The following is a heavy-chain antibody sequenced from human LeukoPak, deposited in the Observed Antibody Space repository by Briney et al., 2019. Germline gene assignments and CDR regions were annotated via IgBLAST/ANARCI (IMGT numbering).Heavy chain of an antibody. CDR1: GFTFSSYG. CDR2: IWYGGSNK. J-gene: IGHJ4*02. Sequence: GGSLRLSCAASGFTFSSYGMHWVRQAPGKGLEWVAVIWYGGSNKYYADSVKGRFTISRDNSKNTLYLQMNSLRAEDTAMYYCATDGAHYDIDYWGQGTLVTVSS. D-gene: IGHD3-3*01. V-gene: IGHV3-33*08. CDR3: ATDGAHYDIDY.